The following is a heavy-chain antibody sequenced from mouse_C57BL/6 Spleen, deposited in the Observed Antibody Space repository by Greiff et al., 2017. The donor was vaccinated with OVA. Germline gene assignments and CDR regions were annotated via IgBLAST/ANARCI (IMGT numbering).Heavy chain of an antibody. D-gene: IGHD1-1*01. J-gene: IGHJ3*01. CDR3: AQYYYGSGAY. CDR1: GYSITSGYY. Sequence: EVKLQESGPGLVKPSQSLSLTCSVTGYSITSGYYWNWIRQFPGNKLEWMGYISYDGSNNYNPSLKNRISITRDTSKNQFFLKLNSVTTEDTATYYCAQYYYGSGAYWGQGTLVTVSA. CDR2: ISYDGSN. V-gene: IGHV3-6*01.